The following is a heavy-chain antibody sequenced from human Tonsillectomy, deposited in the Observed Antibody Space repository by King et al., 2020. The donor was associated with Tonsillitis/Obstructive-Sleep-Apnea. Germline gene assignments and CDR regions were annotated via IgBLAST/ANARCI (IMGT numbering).Heavy chain of an antibody. D-gene: IGHD3-3*01. Sequence: QLQESGPGLVKPSETLSLTCTVSGGSVSSGSYYWRWIRQPPGKGLEWIGYIYYSGSSNYNPSLKSRVTISVDTSKNQFSLKLSSVTAADTAVYYCTRGRGNTIFGVVIVYWGQGTLVTVSS. J-gene: IGHJ4*02. CDR1: GGSVSSGSYY. CDR3: TRGRGNTIFGVVIVY. CDR2: IYYSGSS. V-gene: IGHV4-61*01.